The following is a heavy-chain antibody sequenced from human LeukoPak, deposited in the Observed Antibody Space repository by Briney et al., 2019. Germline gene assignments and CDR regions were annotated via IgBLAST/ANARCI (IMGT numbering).Heavy chain of an antibody. J-gene: IGHJ4*02. Sequence: PSQTLSLTCAVSAGSISSGGYSWSWLRQPPGKGLEWIGYLYHSGSTYYNPSLKSRVIISVDRSKNQFSLRMTSVTAADTAVYYCARGHSSSWYEAVVFDYWGQGTLVIVSS. CDR1: AGSISSGGYS. CDR2: LYHSGST. D-gene: IGHD6-13*01. CDR3: ARGHSSSWYEAVVFDY. V-gene: IGHV4-30-2*01.